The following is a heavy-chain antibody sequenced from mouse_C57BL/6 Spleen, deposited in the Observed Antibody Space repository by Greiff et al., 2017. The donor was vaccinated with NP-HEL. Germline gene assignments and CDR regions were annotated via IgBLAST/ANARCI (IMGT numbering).Heavy chain of an antibody. Sequence: LQQPGASVKMSCKASGYTFTSYWITWVKQRPGQGLEWIGDIYPGSGSTNYNEKFKSKATLTVDTSSSTAYMQLSSLTSEDSAVYYCASGRIYYTYYFDYWGQGTTLTVSS. CDR2: IYPGSGST. J-gene: IGHJ2*01. CDR3: ASGRIYYTYYFDY. CDR1: GYTFTSYW. D-gene: IGHD2-1*01. V-gene: IGHV1-55*01.